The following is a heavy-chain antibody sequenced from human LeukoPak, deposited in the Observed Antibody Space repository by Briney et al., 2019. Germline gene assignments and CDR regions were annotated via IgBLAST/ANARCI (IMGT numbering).Heavy chain of an antibody. CDR2: IYYSGST. D-gene: IGHD6-13*01. Sequence: SQTLSLTCAVSGGSISTYYWSWIRQPPGKGLEWIGYIYYSGSTSYNPSLKSRVTISLDTSKNQFSLELSSVTAADTAVYYCARHGILDSSRKYYFDYWGQGTPVTVSS. V-gene: IGHV4-59*08. CDR3: ARHGILDSSRKYYFDY. J-gene: IGHJ4*02. CDR1: GGSISTYY.